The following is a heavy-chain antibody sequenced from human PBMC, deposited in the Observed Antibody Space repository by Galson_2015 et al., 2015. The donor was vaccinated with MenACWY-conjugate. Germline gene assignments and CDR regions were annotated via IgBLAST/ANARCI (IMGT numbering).Heavy chain of an antibody. CDR1: GGSFSGYY. V-gene: IGHV4-34*01. CDR3: ARGGKYQLLFGWFDP. J-gene: IGHJ5*02. Sequence: SETLSLTCAVYGGSFSGYYWSWIRQPPGKGLEWIGEINHSGSTNYNPSLKSRVTISVDTSKNQFSLKLSSVTAADTAVYYCARGGKYQLLFGWFDPWGQGTLVTVSS. CDR2: INHSGST. D-gene: IGHD2-2*01.